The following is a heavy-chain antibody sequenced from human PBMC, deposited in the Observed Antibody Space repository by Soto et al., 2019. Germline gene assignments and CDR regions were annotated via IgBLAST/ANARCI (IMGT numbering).Heavy chain of an antibody. J-gene: IGHJ4*02. CDR1: GASFSPYY. V-gene: IGHV4-34*01. CDR2: VNLSGDT. D-gene: IGHD3-16*01. CDR3: ARSPTFFNYVWGNSTY. Sequence: QVQPQQWGAGLLKPSETLSLTCAIYGASFSPYYWSWIRQSPGKGLEWIGEVNLSGDTNYNPSPKSRVTISVDAPKNQFSLRLRSLTAADTAIYYCARSPTFFNYVWGNSTYWAQGTLVTVSS.